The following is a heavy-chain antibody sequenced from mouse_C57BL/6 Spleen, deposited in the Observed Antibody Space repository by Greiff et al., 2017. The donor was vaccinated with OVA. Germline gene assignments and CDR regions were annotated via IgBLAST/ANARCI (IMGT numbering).Heavy chain of an antibody. Sequence: EVQLQQSGPELVKPGASVKMSCKASGYTFTDYNMHWVKQSHGKSLEWIGYINPNNGGTSYNQKFKGKATLTVNKSSSTAYMELRSLTSEDSAVYYCARGDYDGYFLFAYWGQGTLVTVSA. CDR3: ARGDYDGYFLFAY. CDR1: GYTFTDYN. J-gene: IGHJ3*01. D-gene: IGHD2-3*01. CDR2: INPNNGGT. V-gene: IGHV1-22*01.